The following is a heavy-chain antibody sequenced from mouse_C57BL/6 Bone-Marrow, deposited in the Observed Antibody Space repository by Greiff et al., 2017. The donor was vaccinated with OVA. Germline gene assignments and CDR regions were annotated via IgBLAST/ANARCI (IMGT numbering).Heavy chain of an antibody. CDR2: IAPNSGGT. CDR3: ARWDGGYAMDY. V-gene: IGHV1-72*01. CDR1: GYTFTSYW. D-gene: IGHD2-3*01. Sequence: QVQLQQSGAELVKPGASVKLSCKASGYTFTSYWMHWVKQRPGRGLEWIGRIAPNSGGTKYNEKFKSKATLTVDKPSSTAYMQLSSLTSEDSAVYYCARWDGGYAMDYWGQGTSVTVSS. J-gene: IGHJ4*01.